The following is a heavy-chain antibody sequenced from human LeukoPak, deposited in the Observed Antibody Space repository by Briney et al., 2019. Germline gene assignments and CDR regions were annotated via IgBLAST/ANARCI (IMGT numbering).Heavy chain of an antibody. CDR3: ARVARGDYYYYYMDV. Sequence: GGSLRLSCGASGFTFSSYWMHWVRQAPGKGLVWVSRINNDGSSTSYADSVQGRFTISRDNAKNTLYLQMNSLRAEDTALYYCARVARGDYYYYYMDVWGKGTTVTISS. CDR2: INNDGSST. D-gene: IGHD3-10*01. V-gene: IGHV3-74*01. J-gene: IGHJ6*03. CDR1: GFTFSSYW.